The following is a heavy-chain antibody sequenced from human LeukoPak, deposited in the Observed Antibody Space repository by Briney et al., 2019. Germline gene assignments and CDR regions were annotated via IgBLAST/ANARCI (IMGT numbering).Heavy chain of an antibody. CDR1: GFTFSGYV. Sequence: QPGGSLRLSCAASGFTFSGYVMSWVRQAPGKGLEWVSDIVGSGGRTYYADSVKGRFTISRDNSKNTMYLQMSSLRAEDTAVYYCAKSSGKWQHLIRVVTGYHFDYWGQGTLVTVSS. V-gene: IGHV3-23*01. D-gene: IGHD2-21*02. J-gene: IGHJ4*02. CDR3: AKSSGKWQHLIRVVTGYHFDY. CDR2: IVGSGGRT.